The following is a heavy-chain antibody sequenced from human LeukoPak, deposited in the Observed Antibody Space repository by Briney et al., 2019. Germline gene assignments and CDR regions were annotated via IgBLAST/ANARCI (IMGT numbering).Heavy chain of an antibody. D-gene: IGHD6-13*01. CDR2: IYYSGST. V-gene: IGHV4-39*01. J-gene: IGHJ3*02. Sequence: SSETLSLTCTVSGGSISSSGYYWGWIRQPSGKGLEWIGNIYYSGSTYYNPSLKSRVTISIDTSKNQFSLKLSSVTAADTAVYYCARHPGITAAGTGFDIWGQRTMVTVSS. CDR1: GGSISSSGYY. CDR3: ARHPGITAAGTGFDI.